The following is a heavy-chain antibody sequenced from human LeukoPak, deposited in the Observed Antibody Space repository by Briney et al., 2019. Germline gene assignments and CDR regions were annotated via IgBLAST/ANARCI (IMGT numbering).Heavy chain of an antibody. D-gene: IGHD4-17*01. CDR2: INPSGGST. J-gene: IGHJ4*02. V-gene: IGHV1-46*01. CDR1: GYTFTSYY. Sequence: ASVKVSCKASGYTFTSYYMHWVRQAPGQGLEWMGIINPSGGSTSYAQKFQGRVTMTRDTSTSTVYMELSSLRSEDTAVYYCARDPDRDKVLRSEYYFDYWGQGTLVTVSS. CDR3: ARDPDRDKVLRSEYYFDY.